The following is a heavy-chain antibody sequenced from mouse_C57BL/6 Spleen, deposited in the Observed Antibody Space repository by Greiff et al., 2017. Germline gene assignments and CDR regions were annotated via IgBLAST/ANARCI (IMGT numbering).Heavy chain of an antibody. J-gene: IGHJ2*01. CDR3: ANYLYF. Sequence: VKVVESGPELVKPGASVKISCKASGYAFSSSWMNWVKQRPGKGLEWIGRIYPGDGDTNYNGKFKGKATLTADKSSSTAYMQLSSLTSEDSAVYFCANYLYFLGQGTTLPVS. V-gene: IGHV1-82*01. CDR2: IYPGDGDT. CDR1: GYAFSSSW.